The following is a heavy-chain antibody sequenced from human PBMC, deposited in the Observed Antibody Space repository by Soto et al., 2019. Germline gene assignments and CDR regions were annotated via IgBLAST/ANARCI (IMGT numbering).Heavy chain of an antibody. J-gene: IGHJ4*02. Sequence: QVRLVESGGDLVQPGRSLRLSCAASGFTFGSYGMHWVRQAPGKGLEWVAMISYDGRHQYYADSVKGRFTISRDNFKDTLYLQMNGLTPEDTAIYFCARELDIPPDYYFDYWGQGYLVTVSS. D-gene: IGHD5-12*01. V-gene: IGHV3-30*03. CDR1: GFTFGSYG. CDR2: ISYDGRHQ. CDR3: ARELDIPPDYYFDY.